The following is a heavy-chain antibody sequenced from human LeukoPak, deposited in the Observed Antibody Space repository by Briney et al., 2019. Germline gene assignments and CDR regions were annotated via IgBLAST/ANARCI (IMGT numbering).Heavy chain of an antibody. CDR2: IYTSGST. CDR3: GSESGSSPVYFDY. Sequence: PSQTLSLTCTVSGGSISSGSYYWSWIRQPAGKGLEWIGRIYTSGSTNYNPSLKSRVTISVDTSKNQFSLKLSSVTAADTAVYYCGSESGSSPVYFDYWGQGTLVTVSS. V-gene: IGHV4-61*02. CDR1: GGSISSGSYY. J-gene: IGHJ4*02. D-gene: IGHD6-25*01.